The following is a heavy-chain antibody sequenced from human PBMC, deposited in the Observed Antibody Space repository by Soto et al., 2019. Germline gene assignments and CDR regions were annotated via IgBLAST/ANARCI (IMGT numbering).Heavy chain of an antibody. CDR2: ISSSSSYI. J-gene: IGHJ4*02. D-gene: IGHD2-2*01. V-gene: IGHV3-21*01. CDR3: AREGVDCSSTSCYFDY. Sequence: GGSLRLSCAASGFTFSSYSMNWVRQAPGKGLEWVSSISSSSSYIYYADSVKGRFTISRDNAKNSLYLQMNSLRAEDTAVYYCAREGVDCSSTSCYFDYWGQGTLVTVSS. CDR1: GFTFSSYS.